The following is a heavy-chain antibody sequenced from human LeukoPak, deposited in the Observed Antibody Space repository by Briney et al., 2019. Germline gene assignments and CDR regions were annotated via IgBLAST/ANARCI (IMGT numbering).Heavy chain of an antibody. Sequence: PGGSLRLSCAASGFTFSDYYMSWIRQAPGKGLEWVSYISSSGSTIYYADSVKGRFTISRDNAKNSLYLQMNSLRAEDTAVYYCAKDQGGRWLQFSTGLDAFDIWGQGTMVTVSS. D-gene: IGHD5-24*01. CDR2: ISSSGSTI. J-gene: IGHJ3*02. V-gene: IGHV3-11*04. CDR3: AKDQGGRWLQFSTGLDAFDI. CDR1: GFTFSDYY.